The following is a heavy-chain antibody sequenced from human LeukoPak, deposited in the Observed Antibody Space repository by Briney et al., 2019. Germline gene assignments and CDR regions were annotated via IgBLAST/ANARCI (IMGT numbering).Heavy chain of an antibody. V-gene: IGHV4-59*12. J-gene: IGHJ4*02. CDR3: ARGGTTVTTRYSLDY. CDR2: IYYTGST. CDR1: GGSISSFY. Sequence: SETLSLTCTVSGGSISSFYWSWIRQPPGKGLEWIGHIYYTGSTNYNSSLKSRVTISVDTSKNQFSLKLSSVTAADTAVYYCARGGTTVTTRYSLDYWGQGTLVTVSS. D-gene: IGHD4-17*01.